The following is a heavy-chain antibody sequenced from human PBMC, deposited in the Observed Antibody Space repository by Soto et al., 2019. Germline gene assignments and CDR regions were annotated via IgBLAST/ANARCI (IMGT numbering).Heavy chain of an antibody. V-gene: IGHV3-7*01. Sequence: LSCAASGFTFSSYAMSWVRQAPGKGLEWVANIKSDGSEKYYVESVKGRFTISRDNAKNSVFLQMNSLRAEDTAIYYCTRAHPINCGQGTLVTVS. D-gene: IGHD1-20*01. CDR3: TRAHPIN. CDR2: IKSDGSEK. CDR1: GFTFSSYA. J-gene: IGHJ4*01.